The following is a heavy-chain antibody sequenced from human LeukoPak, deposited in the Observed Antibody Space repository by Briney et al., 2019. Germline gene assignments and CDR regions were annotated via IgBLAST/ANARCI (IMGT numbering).Heavy chain of an antibody. V-gene: IGHV3-33*01. D-gene: IGHD1-26*01. J-gene: IGHJ4*02. Sequence: TGGSLRLSCAASRFTFSRYGMHWVRQAPGKGLEWVAVIWYDGSNKYYADSVKGRFTISRDNSKNTLYLQMNSLRAEDTAVYYCARDRIVGATRGGDFDYWGRGTLVTVSS. CDR1: RFTFSRYG. CDR3: ARDRIVGATRGGDFDY. CDR2: IWYDGSNK.